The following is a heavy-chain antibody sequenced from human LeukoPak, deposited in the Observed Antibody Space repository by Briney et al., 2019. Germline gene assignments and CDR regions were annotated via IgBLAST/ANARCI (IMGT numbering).Heavy chain of an antibody. V-gene: IGHV3-30*02. Sequence: PGGSLRLSCAASGFTFSSCAMSWVRQAPGKGLEWVAFVRYDGGDKYYADSVKGRFTVSRDNSNNALDLQMNTLTVEDTAVYYCARALSSAGGSYYFDSWGQGTLVTVSS. CDR2: VRYDGGDK. D-gene: IGHD4-23*01. CDR3: ARALSSAGGSYYFDS. J-gene: IGHJ4*02. CDR1: GFTFSSCA.